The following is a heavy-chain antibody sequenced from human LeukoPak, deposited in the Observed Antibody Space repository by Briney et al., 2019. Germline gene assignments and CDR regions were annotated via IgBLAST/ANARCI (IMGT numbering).Heavy chain of an antibody. Sequence: GASVKVSCKASGYTFTRYYMHWVRQAPGQGLEWMGIIRPSGGSTSYAQKFQGRVTMTRDTSTSTVYMELSSLRSEDTAVYYCARQLAVDAFDIWGQGTMVTVSS. CDR1: GYTFTRYY. D-gene: IGHD6-6*01. J-gene: IGHJ3*02. V-gene: IGHV1-46*03. CDR3: ARQLAVDAFDI. CDR2: IRPSGGST.